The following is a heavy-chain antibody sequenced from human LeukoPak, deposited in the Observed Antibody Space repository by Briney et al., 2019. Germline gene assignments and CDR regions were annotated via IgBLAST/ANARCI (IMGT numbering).Heavy chain of an antibody. CDR3: ARAGSGWGEIDF. CDR1: GGSINTYY. Sequence: SETLSLTCTVSGGSINTYYWSWIRQPAGKGLEWIGRIYSSGTTHYNPSLKSRVTMSVDTSKNQFSLKLSSVTAADTAVYYCARAGSGWGEIDFWGQGTLVTVSS. CDR2: IYSSGTT. V-gene: IGHV4-4*07. J-gene: IGHJ4*02. D-gene: IGHD6-19*01.